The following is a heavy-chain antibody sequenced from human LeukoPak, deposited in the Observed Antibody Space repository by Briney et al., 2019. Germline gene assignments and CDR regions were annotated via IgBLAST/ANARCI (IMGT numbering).Heavy chain of an antibody. CDR3: ARVIAHYYYYGMDV. CDR1: GYTFTGYY. V-gene: IGHV1-2*02. Sequence: ASVKVSCKASGYTFTGYYMHWVRQAPGQGLEWMGWINPNSGGTNYAQKFQGRVTMTRDTSISTAYMELSRLRSDDTAVYYCARVIAHYYYYGMDVWGQGTAVTVSS. CDR2: INPNSGGT. D-gene: IGHD6-13*01. J-gene: IGHJ6*02.